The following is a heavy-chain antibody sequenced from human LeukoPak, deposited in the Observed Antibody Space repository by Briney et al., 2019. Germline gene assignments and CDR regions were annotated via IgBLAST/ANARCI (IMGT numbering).Heavy chain of an antibody. CDR2: INPNSGDT. Sequence: ASVKVSCKASGYTFTGYYMHWVRQAPGQGLEWMGWINPNSGDTNYAQKFQGRVTMTRDTSISTAYMELSRLRSDDTAVYYCARQYYDFWSGYLFWFDPWGQGTLVTVSS. CDR1: GYTFTGYY. CDR3: ARQYYDFWSGYLFWFDP. J-gene: IGHJ5*02. D-gene: IGHD3-3*01. V-gene: IGHV1-2*02.